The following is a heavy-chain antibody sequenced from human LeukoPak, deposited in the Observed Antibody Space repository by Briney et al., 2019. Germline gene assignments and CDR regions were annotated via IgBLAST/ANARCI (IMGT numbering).Heavy chain of an antibody. V-gene: IGHV3-21*01. CDR2: ISSSSSYI. CDR3: ARFSYGSGSYHFDY. J-gene: IGHJ4*02. CDR1: GFTFSSYS. D-gene: IGHD3-10*01. Sequence: GGSLRLSCAASGFTFSSYSMNWVRQAPGKGLEWVSSISSSSSYIYYADSVKGRFTISRDNAKNSLYLQMNSLRAEDTAVYYCARFSYGSGSYHFDYWGQGTLVTVSS.